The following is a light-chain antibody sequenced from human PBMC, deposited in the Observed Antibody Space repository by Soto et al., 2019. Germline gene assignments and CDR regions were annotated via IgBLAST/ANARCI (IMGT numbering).Light chain of an antibody. J-gene: IGLJ1*01. V-gene: IGLV1-44*01. CDR2: IND. Sequence: QSVLTQPPSASGTPGQRVTISCSGSSSNIGDNPVNWYQQVPGAAPKLLIYINDQRPSGVPDRFSGSKSGTSASLAISGLPAEEEGDYYCAAWGDSLNALFGTGTKVTVL. CDR3: AAWGDSLNAL. CDR1: SSNIGDNP.